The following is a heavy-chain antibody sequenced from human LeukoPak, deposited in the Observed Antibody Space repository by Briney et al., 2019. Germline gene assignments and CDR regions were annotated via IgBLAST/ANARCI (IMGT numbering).Heavy chain of an antibody. CDR3: ARGRGEGSPYWYFDL. J-gene: IGHJ2*01. Sequence: GASVKVSCKASGYTFTGYYMHWVRQAPGQGLEWMGWINPNSGGTNHAQKFQGRVTMTRDTSISTAYMELSRLRSDDTAVYYCARGRGEGSPYWYFDLWGRGTLVTVSS. CDR2: INPNSGGT. CDR1: GYTFTGYY. V-gene: IGHV1-2*02.